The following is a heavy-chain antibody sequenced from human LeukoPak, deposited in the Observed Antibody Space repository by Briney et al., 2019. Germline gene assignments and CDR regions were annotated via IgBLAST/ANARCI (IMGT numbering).Heavy chain of an antibody. J-gene: IGHJ5*02. CDR3: ARHLGQYYDTSDNWFDP. D-gene: IGHD3-22*01. CDR2: IDHDGINT. Sequence: GGSLRLSCAASGFTFSTYWMHWVRQAPGKGLVSVSRIDHDGINTYYADSVKGRFTISRDNAKNTLNLQMNSLRAEDTAVYYCARHLGQYYDTSDNWFDPWGQGTLVTVSS. CDR1: GFTFSTYW. V-gene: IGHV3-74*01.